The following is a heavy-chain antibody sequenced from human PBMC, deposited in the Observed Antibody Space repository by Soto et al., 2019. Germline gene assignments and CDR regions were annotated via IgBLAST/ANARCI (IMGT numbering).Heavy chain of an antibody. CDR2: IYPGDSDT. CDR1: GYSFTSYW. D-gene: IGHD3-22*01. Sequence: MQRESLQISCKGSGYSFTSYWIGWVRQMPGKGLEWMGIIYPGDSDTRYSPSFQGQVTISADKSISTAYLQWSSLKASDTAMYYCARLKRITMIGDIWGQGTMVTVSS. J-gene: IGHJ3*02. CDR3: ARLKRITMIGDI. V-gene: IGHV5-51*03.